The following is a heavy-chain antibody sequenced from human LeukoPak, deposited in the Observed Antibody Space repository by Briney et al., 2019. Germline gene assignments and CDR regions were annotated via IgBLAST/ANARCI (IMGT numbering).Heavy chain of an antibody. V-gene: IGHV1-69*05. CDR1: GGTFSSYT. CDR2: IIPIFGTA. D-gene: IGHD3-22*01. Sequence: SVKVSCKASGGTFSSYTISWVRQAPGQGLEWMGGIIPIFGTANYAQKFQGRVTITTDESTSTAYMELSSLRSEDTAVYYCARGELHYDSSGYSFDYWGQGTLVTVSS. J-gene: IGHJ4*02. CDR3: ARGELHYDSSGYSFDY.